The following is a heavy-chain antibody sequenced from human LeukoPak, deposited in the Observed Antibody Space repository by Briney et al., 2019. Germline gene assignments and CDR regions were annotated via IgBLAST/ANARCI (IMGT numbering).Heavy chain of an antibody. D-gene: IGHD5-18*01. CDR3: AKSRVRYSLDYFDY. CDR1: GFTFSNFW. J-gene: IGHJ4*02. CDR2: IKEDGSKK. Sequence: GGSLRLSCTASGFTFSNFWINWVRQAPGEGLEWVANIKEDGSKKNYVDSVKGRFTISRDNAKNSLYLQMNSLRPADTAVYYCAKSRVRYSLDYFDYWGQGTLVTVSS. V-gene: IGHV3-7*03.